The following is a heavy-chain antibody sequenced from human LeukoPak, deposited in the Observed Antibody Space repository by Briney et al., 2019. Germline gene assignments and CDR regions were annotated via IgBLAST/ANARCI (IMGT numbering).Heavy chain of an antibody. Sequence: SETLSLTCTVSGGSIGDHYWSWIRQPPGKGLEWIGSIYYSGSTYYNPSLKSRVTISVDTSKNQFSLKLSSVTAADTAVYYCASRGGDYGDDYVDYWGQGTLVTVSS. CDR3: ASRGGDYGDDYVDY. CDR2: IYYSGST. D-gene: IGHD4-17*01. J-gene: IGHJ4*02. CDR1: GGSIGDHY. V-gene: IGHV4-59*05.